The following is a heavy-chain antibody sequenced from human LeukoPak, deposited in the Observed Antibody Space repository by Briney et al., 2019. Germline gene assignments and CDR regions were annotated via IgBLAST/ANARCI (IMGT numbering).Heavy chain of an antibody. J-gene: IGHJ3*02. CDR2: IIPILGIA. D-gene: IGHD3-22*01. Sequence: SVKVSCKASGGTFSSYAISWVRQAPGQGLEWMGRIIPILGIANYAQKFQGRVTITADKSTSTAYMELSSLRSEDTAVYYCAREYHYDSSGYYDPGAFDIWGQGTMVTVSS. CDR3: AREYHYDSSGYYDPGAFDI. CDR1: GGTFSSYA. V-gene: IGHV1-69*04.